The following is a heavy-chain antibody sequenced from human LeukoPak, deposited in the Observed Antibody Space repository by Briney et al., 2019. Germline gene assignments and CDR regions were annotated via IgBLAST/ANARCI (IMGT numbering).Heavy chain of an antibody. CDR3: ANSRSSSSYHY. D-gene: IGHD6-6*01. Sequence: GGSLRLSCAASGFTFSSYGMHWVRQAPGKGLEWVAVIWYDGSNKYYADSVKGRFIISRDNSKNTLYLQMNSLRAEDTAVYYCANSRSSSSYHYWGQGTLVTVSS. J-gene: IGHJ4*02. V-gene: IGHV3-33*06. CDR2: IWYDGSNK. CDR1: GFTFSSYG.